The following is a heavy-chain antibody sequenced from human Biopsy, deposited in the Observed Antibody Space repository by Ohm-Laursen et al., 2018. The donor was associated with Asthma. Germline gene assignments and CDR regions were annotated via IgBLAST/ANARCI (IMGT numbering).Heavy chain of an antibody. CDR1: YGSITSGGYY. CDR2: IYYSGST. D-gene: IGHD3-9*01. J-gene: IGHJ6*02. CDR3: ARMNTLIQAANYFSYAMDV. V-gene: IGHV4-31*03. Sequence: TLSLTCTVSYGSITSGGYYWTWIRQHPGKGLEWIGFIYYSGSTYYNPSLKSRVSISIDTSKNQFSLKLSSVTAADTAVYYCARMNTLIQAANYFSYAMDVWGQGTTVTVPS.